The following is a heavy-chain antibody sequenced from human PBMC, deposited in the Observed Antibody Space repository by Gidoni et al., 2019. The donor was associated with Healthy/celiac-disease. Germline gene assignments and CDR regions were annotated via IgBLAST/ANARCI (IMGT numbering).Heavy chain of an antibody. V-gene: IGHV3-23*01. J-gene: IGHJ4*02. Sequence: EVQLLESGGGLVQPGGSLRLSCAASGFPFSSYAMRWVRQAPGKGLEWVSAISGSGGSTYYADSVKGRFTISRDNSKNTLYLQMNSLRAEDTAVYYCAKALYSSSSSYFDYWGQGTLVTVSS. CDR2: ISGSGGST. D-gene: IGHD6-13*01. CDR3: AKALYSSSSSYFDY. CDR1: GFPFSSYA.